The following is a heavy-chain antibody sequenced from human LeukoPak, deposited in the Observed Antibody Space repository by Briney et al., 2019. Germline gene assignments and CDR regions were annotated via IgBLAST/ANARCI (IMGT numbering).Heavy chain of an antibody. CDR1: GGSISSSNW. CDR2: IYHSGST. V-gene: IGHV4-4*02. J-gene: IGHJ4*02. D-gene: IGHD3-9*01. Sequence: SGTLSLTCAVSGGSISSSNWWSWVRQPPGKGLEWIGEIYHSGSTNYNPSLKSRVTISVDKSKNQFSLKLSSVTAADTAVYYCARDLYYDILTGFSSEYYFDYWGQGTLVTVSS. CDR3: ARDLYYDILTGFSSEYYFDY.